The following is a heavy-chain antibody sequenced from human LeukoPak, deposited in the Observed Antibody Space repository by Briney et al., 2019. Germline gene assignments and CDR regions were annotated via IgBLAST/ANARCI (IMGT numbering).Heavy chain of an antibody. CDR3: AKTQVGATYFDY. D-gene: IGHD1-26*01. V-gene: IGHV3-53*01. J-gene: IGHJ4*02. Sequence: PGGSLRLSCAASGFTVSSNYMSWVRQAPGKGLEWVSVIYSGDSTYHADSVKGRFTISRDNSKNTLFLQMNILRAEDTAVYYCAKTQVGATYFDYWGQGTLVTVSS. CDR1: GFTVSSNY. CDR2: IYSGDST.